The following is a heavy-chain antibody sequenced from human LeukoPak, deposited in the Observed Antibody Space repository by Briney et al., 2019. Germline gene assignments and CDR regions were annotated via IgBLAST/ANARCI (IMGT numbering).Heavy chain of an antibody. CDR1: GGSFSGYY. Sequence: SETLSLTCAVYGGSFSGYYWSWIRQPPGKGLEWIGEINHSGSTNYNPSLKSRVTISVDRSKNQFSLKLSSVTAADTAVYYCARDRGGLFDYWGQGTLVTVSS. J-gene: IGHJ4*02. D-gene: IGHD3-10*01. CDR3: ARDRGGLFDY. CDR2: INHSGST. V-gene: IGHV4-34*01.